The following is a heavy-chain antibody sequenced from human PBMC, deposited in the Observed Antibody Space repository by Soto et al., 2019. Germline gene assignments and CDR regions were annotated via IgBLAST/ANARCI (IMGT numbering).Heavy chain of an antibody. J-gene: IGHJ6*02. CDR2: IWYDGSNK. CDR3: ARERKRSGFWSGYYRYYGMDV. CDR1: GFTFSSYV. V-gene: IGHV3-33*01. D-gene: IGHD3-3*01. Sequence: GGSLRLSCAASGFTFSSYVMHWVRQAPGKGLEWVAVIWYDGSNKYYADSVNGRFTISRDNSKNTLYLQMNSLRAEDTAVYYCARERKRSGFWSGYYRYYGMDVWGQGTTVTVSS.